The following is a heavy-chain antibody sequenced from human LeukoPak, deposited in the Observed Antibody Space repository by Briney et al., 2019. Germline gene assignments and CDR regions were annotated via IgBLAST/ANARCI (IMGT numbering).Heavy chain of an antibody. J-gene: IGHJ4*02. D-gene: IGHD3-22*01. V-gene: IGHV4-59*01. CDR2: IYYSGST. CDR3: ARASYYYDTLDY. Sequence: SQTLSLTCTVSGGSISSYYWSWIRQPPGKGLEWIGYIYYSGSTNYNPSLKSRVTISVDTSKNQFSLRLTSVTAADTAVYFCARASYYYDTLDYWGQGTLVTVSS. CDR1: GGSISSYY.